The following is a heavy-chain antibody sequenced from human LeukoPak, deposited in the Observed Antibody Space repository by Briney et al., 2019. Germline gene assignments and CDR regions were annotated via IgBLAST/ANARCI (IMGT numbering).Heavy chain of an antibody. D-gene: IGHD1-26*01. CDR3: ARDSVGAGYSDY. J-gene: IGHJ4*02. CDR1: GFTVSSNY. V-gene: IGHV3-53*01. CDR2: IYSSGTT. Sequence: PGGSLRLSCAAPGFTVSSNYMNWVRQAPGKGLEWVSVIYSSGTTYHADSVKGRFTISRDNSKNTLYLQMDSLRAEDTAVYYCARDSVGAGYSDYWGQGTLVTVSS.